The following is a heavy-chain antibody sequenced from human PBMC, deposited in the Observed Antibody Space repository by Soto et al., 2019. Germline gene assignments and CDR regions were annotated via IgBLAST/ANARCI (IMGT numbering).Heavy chain of an antibody. V-gene: IGHV1-69*13. CDR3: ARAEGYCSSTSCYSLNWFDP. CDR2: IIPIFGTA. D-gene: IGHD2-2*02. J-gene: IGHJ5*02. Sequence: ASVKVSCKASGGTFSSYAISWVRQAPGQGLEWMGGIIPIFGTANYAQKFQGRVTITADESTSTAYMELSSLRSEDTAVYYCARAEGYCSSTSCYSLNWFDPWGQGTLVTVSS. CDR1: GGTFSSYA.